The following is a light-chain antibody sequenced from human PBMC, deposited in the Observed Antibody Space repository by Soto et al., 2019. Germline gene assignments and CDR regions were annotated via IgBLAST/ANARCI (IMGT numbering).Light chain of an antibody. CDR1: QSVFNNH. Sequence: IVLSQSAGTLSLSPGERSTLSCRASQSVFNNHIGWYQQKPGQAPRRLIFGASFRATGIPDRFSGSGSGTDFTLTISRLEPEDFAVYYCQQYGSSPTTFGQGTKVDIK. J-gene: IGKJ1*01. CDR3: QQYGSSPTT. V-gene: IGKV3-20*01. CDR2: GAS.